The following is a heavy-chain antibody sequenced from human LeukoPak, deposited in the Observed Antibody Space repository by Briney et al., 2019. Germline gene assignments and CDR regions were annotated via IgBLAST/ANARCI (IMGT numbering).Heavy chain of an antibody. Sequence: GGSLTLSCATSGFTFSTSWMNWVRQAPGKGLEWVANIKDDGTKIYDLDSVKGRFTISRDNAKNSHYLQMNSLRAEDTAIYYCVRDVGISSSLWGQGTLVTVSS. D-gene: IGHD6-6*01. CDR1: GFTFSTSW. CDR2: IKDDGTKI. V-gene: IGHV3-7*01. J-gene: IGHJ4*02. CDR3: VRDVGISSSL.